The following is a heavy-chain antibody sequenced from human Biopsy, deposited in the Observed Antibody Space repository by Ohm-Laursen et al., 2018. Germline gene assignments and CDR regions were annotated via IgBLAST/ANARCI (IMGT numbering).Heavy chain of an antibody. J-gene: IGHJ4*02. Sequence: SLRLSCSASAFSFDNYAMNWVRQAPGKGLAWVSTISGSGGSTYYADSVKGRFTISRDASKNTLYLLMNSLRAEDTATYYCAKGGYCTTTSCYMDVDYWGQGTLVTVSS. CDR3: AKGGYCTTTSCYMDVDY. V-gene: IGHV3-23*01. D-gene: IGHD2-2*02. CDR1: AFSFDNYA. CDR2: ISGSGGST.